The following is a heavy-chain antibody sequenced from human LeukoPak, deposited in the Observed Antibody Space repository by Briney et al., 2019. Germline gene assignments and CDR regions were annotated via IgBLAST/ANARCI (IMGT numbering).Heavy chain of an antibody. J-gene: IGHJ4*02. D-gene: IGHD6-13*01. V-gene: IGHV4-34*01. CDR2: INHSGST. CDR1: GGSFSGYY. CDR3: ARRGIAVAGMKAIDY. Sequence: PSETLSLTCAVYGGSFSGYYWSWIRQPPGKGLEWIGEINHSGSTNYNPSLKSRVTISVDTSKNQFSLKLSSVTAADTAVYYCARRGIAVAGMKAIDYWGQGTLVTVSS.